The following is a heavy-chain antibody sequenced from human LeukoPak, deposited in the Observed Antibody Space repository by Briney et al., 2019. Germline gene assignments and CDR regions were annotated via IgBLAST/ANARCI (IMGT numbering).Heavy chain of an antibody. Sequence: GGSLRLSCSASGFTFSSYGMHWVRQAPGKGLDWVAFIHHDGSNKYYADSVRGRFTISRDNSKNTLYLQMNSLRAEDTAVYYCARGPSGYHNTGGQGTLVTVSS. CDR1: GFTFSSYG. V-gene: IGHV3-30*02. J-gene: IGHJ4*02. D-gene: IGHD5-12*01. CDR3: ARGPSGYHNT. CDR2: IHHDGSNK.